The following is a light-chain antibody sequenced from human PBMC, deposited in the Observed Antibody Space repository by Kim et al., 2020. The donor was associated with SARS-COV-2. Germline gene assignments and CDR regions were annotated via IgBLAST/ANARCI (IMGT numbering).Light chain of an antibody. V-gene: IGLV3-9*01. CDR1: TIYRRG. CDR3: QVWDTNTVV. Sequence: VAPGETATITCGGYTIYRRGFHWYRQRPGQAPLLVLYRDHNRPAGVPERLSGSKSGNTATLTISGAQAGDEGVYYCQVWDTNTVVFGGGTQLTVL. CDR2: RDH. J-gene: IGLJ2*01.